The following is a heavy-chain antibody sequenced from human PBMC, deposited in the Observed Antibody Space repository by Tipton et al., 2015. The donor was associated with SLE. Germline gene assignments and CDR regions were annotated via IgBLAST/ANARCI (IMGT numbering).Heavy chain of an antibody. V-gene: IGHV4-61*08. CDR3: ARTGAYSNFYYYYYMDV. CDR1: GGPISSGGYY. J-gene: IGHJ6*03. Sequence: TLSLTCAVSGGPISSGGYYWSWIRQPPGKGLEWIGYIYYRGSTSYNPSLKSRVTISLDTSKNQFALRLSSVTAADTAVYYCARTGAYSNFYYYYYMDVWGEGTTVTVSS. D-gene: IGHD4-11*01. CDR2: IYYRGST.